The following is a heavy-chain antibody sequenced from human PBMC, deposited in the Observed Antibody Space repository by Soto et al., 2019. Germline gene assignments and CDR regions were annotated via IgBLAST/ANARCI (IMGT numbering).Heavy chain of an antibody. CDR2: INHSGST. CDR3: ARDKITGLFDY. J-gene: IGHJ4*02. CDR1: GGSFSGYY. D-gene: IGHD2-8*02. Sequence: SETLSLTCAVYGGSFSGYYWTWIRQPPGTGLEWIGEINHSGSTNYNPSLKSQVTISVDTSKNQFSLKLTSVTAADTAVYYCARDKITGLFDYWGQGTLVTSPQ. V-gene: IGHV4-34*01.